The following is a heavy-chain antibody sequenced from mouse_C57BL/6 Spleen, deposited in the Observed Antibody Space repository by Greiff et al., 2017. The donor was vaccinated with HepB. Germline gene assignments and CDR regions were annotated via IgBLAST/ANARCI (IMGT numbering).Heavy chain of an antibody. D-gene: IGHD2-14*01. J-gene: IGHJ2*01. CDR1: GYTFTDYE. V-gene: IGHV1-15*01. CDR2: IDPETGGT. Sequence: QVQLQQSGAELVRPGASVTLSCKASGYTFTDYEMHWVKQTPVHGLEWIGAIDPETGGTAYNQKFKGKAILTADKSSSTAYMELRILTSEDSAVYYCTRNGYSPGDYWGQGTTLTVSS. CDR3: TRNGYSPGDY.